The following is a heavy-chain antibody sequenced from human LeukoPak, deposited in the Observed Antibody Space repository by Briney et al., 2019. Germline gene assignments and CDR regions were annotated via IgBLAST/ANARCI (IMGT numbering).Heavy chain of an antibody. CDR1: GFTFSSYA. CDR2: ISGSGGST. Sequence: GGSLRLSCAASGFTFSSYAMSWVRRAPGKGLEWVSAISGSGGSTYYADSVKGRFTISRDNSKNTLYLQMNSLRAEDTAVYYCARERKDYGSGSYYTDYWGQGTLVTVSS. CDR3: ARERKDYGSGSYYTDY. V-gene: IGHV3-23*01. J-gene: IGHJ4*02. D-gene: IGHD3-10*01.